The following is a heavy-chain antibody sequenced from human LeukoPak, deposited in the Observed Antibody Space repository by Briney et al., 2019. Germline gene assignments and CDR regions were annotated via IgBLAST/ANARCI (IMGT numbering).Heavy chain of an antibody. V-gene: IGHV3-74*01. CDR1: GFTFSSYW. D-gene: IGHD3-10*01. CDR2: IKSDGST. Sequence: PGGSLRLSRAASGFTFSSYWMHWVRQTPGKGLVWLSRIKSDGSTIYADSVKGRFTISRDNAKNTLYLQMNSLRAEDTAIYYCARAVTYFYGSVTYDWFDPWGQGTLVTVSS. J-gene: IGHJ5*02. CDR3: ARAVTYFYGSVTYDWFDP.